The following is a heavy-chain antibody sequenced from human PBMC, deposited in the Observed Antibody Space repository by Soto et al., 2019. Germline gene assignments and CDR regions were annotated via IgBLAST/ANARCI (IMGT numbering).Heavy chain of an antibody. CDR3: VKQAHGLDGVAFDY. CDR1: GFIFSEST. D-gene: IGHD2-15*01. V-gene: IGHV3-64D*06. Sequence: VGSLRLSCSASGFIFSESTIYWVRQVPGKGLEAISAVSTSGRSTYYADSVKDRFTISRDNSKNTLFLQMGSLRPEDTAIYYCVKQAHGLDGVAFDYWGQGTRVTVPQ. J-gene: IGHJ4*02. CDR2: VSTSGRST.